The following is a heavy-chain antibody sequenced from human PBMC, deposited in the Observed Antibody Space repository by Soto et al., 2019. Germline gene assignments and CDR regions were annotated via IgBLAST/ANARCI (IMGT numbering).Heavy chain of an antibody. J-gene: IGHJ4*02. V-gene: IGHV1-69*19. D-gene: IGHD3-10*01. CDR1: GGTFNTYA. Sequence: QVQLVQSGAEMKKPGSSVKVSCQSSGGTFNTYAMNWLRQAPGQGPAWTGDISPMFGAANYAPKFQGRVTITADESTGTSYMQLSSLTSEDTALYFCAREVQVHTPAFVYWGQGTLVTVSS. CDR2: ISPMFGAA. CDR3: AREVQVHTPAFVY.